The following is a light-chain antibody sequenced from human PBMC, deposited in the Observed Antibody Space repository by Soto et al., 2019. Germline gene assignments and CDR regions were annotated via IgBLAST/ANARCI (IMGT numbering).Light chain of an antibody. CDR2: GAS. J-gene: IGKJ2*01. Sequence: EIVLTQSPGTLSLSPGEGATLSCRASQSFSRTYLAWYQQKPGQAPRLLIYGASNRATGIPDRFSGGGSGTDFTLTISRLEPEDFAVYYCHHYGSSPPYTFGQGTKLAIK. CDR1: QSFSRTY. V-gene: IGKV3-20*01. CDR3: HHYGSSPPYT.